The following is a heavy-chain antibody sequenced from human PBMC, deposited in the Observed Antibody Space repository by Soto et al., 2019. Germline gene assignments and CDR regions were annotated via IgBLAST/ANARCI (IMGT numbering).Heavy chain of an antibody. CDR1: GGFISRRNQY. CDR3: ARGNEYVRESNRNYYFDH. Sequence: SETLSLTCTVSGGFISRRNQYLGWIRQPPGKGLEWVGSASYSGTTYHNPSLESRLTISADTAKNHFSLRLSSVTAADTAVYYCARGNEYVRESNRNYYFDHWGQGALVTVSS. CDR2: ASYSGTT. V-gene: IGHV4-39*02. J-gene: IGHJ4*02. D-gene: IGHD3-16*02.